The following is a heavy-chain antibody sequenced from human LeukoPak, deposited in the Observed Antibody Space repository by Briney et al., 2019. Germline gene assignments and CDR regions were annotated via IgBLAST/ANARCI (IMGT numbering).Heavy chain of an antibody. Sequence: QPGGSLTLSCAASGPRFSTFAMSWVRQAPARGLEWLSSMKGTGETFYADSVRGRFTLSRDVSRNTVYLQLNNLRVEDTAVYYCARASWVSSADAVWWGQGTVVTVPS. CDR2: MKGTGET. J-gene: IGHJ4*02. CDR3: ARASWVSSADAVW. V-gene: IGHV3-23*01. CDR1: GPRFSTFA. D-gene: IGHD3-16*01.